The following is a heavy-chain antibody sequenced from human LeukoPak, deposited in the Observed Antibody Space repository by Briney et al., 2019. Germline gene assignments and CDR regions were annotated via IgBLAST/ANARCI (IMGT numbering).Heavy chain of an antibody. V-gene: IGHV3-23*01. CDR1: GFTFSSYA. J-gene: IGHJ4*02. CDR2: ISGSGGST. CDR3: AKGRDYGSGSYYIV. D-gene: IGHD3-10*01. Sequence: PGGSLRLSCAASGFTFSSYAMSWVRQAPGKGLEWVSAISGSGGSTYYADSVKGRFTIFRDNSKNTLYLQMNSLRAEDTAVYYCAKGRDYGSGSYYIVWGQGTLVTVSS.